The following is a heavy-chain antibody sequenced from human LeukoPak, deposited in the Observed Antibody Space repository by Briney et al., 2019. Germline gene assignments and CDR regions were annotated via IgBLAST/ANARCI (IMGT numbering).Heavy chain of an antibody. Sequence: PGGSLRLSCAASGFTFSSYDMHWVRQAPGKGLEWVAFIRYDGSNKYYADSVKGRFTISRDNSKNTLYLQMNSLRAEDTAVYYCAKGGYSSGWFDYWGQGTLVTVSS. V-gene: IGHV3-30*02. CDR2: IRYDGSNK. CDR1: GFTFSSYD. J-gene: IGHJ4*02. D-gene: IGHD6-19*01. CDR3: AKGGYSSGWFDY.